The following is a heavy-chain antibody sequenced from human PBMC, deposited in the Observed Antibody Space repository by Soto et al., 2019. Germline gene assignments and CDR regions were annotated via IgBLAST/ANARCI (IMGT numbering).Heavy chain of an antibody. D-gene: IGHD6-13*01. CDR3: ARDSGYSSSSNWFDP. J-gene: IGHJ5*02. V-gene: IGHV1-69*13. CDR1: GGTFSSYA. Sequence: ASVKVSCKASGGTFSSYAISWVRQAPGQGLEWMGGIIPIFGTANYAQKFQGRVTITADESTSTAYMELSSLRSEDTAVYYCARDSGYSSSSNWFDPWGQGTLVTAPQ. CDR2: IIPIFGTA.